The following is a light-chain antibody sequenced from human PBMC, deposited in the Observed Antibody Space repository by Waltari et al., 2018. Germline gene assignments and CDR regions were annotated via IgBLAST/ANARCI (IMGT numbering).Light chain of an antibody. V-gene: IGKV1-9*01. CDR1: QGISDF. CDR3: QLLNSSQWT. Sequence: IQLTQSPSSLSASVVDRVTITCRASQGISDFLAWYQQKPGKAPKLLIYAASTLQSGVPSRFSGSGSGTDFTLTITSLQPEDFATYYCQLLNSSQWTFGQGTKVDMK. CDR2: AAS. J-gene: IGKJ1*01.